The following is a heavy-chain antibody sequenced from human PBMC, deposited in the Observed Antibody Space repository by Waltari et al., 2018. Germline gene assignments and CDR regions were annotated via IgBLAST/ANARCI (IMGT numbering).Heavy chain of an antibody. D-gene: IGHD1-7*01. Sequence: QVQLQESGPGLVKPSETLSLTCTVSGGSISSYYWSWIRQPPGKGLEWIGYIYYSGSTYYNPSLKSRVTISVDTSKNQFSLKLSSVTAADTAVYYCARVANYDLYYFDYWGQGTLVTVSS. V-gene: IGHV4-59*12. CDR3: ARVANYDLYYFDY. J-gene: IGHJ4*02. CDR1: GGSISSYY. CDR2: IYYSGST.